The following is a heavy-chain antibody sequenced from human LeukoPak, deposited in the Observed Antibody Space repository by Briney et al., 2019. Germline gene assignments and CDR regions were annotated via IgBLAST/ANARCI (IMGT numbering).Heavy chain of an antibody. V-gene: IGHV3-33*01. CDR2: IWYDGTNK. CDR1: GFSFSSHG. Sequence: PGGSVRLSCAASGFSFSSHGIHWVRQAPGKGLEWVAVIWYDGTNKYYADSVKGRLTISRDNSKKTVYLQMNSLRAEDTAVYYCARDKNDAFDIWGQGTMVTVSS. CDR3: ARDKNDAFDI. J-gene: IGHJ3*02.